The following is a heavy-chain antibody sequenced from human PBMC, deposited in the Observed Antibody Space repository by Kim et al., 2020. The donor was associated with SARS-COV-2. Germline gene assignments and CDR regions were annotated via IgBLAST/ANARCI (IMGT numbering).Heavy chain of an antibody. J-gene: IGHJ4*02. Sequence: ASVKVSCKASGYSFTIFALYWVRRAPGQRLEWMGWINGGNGNTRYSQKFQARVSITRDTSATTAYLELSGLRSEDTAVYYCAREAVAGSFDHWGQGTLVTVSS. D-gene: IGHD6-19*01. CDR2: INGGNGNT. V-gene: IGHV1-3*01. CDR1: GYSFTIFA. CDR3: AREAVAGSFDH.